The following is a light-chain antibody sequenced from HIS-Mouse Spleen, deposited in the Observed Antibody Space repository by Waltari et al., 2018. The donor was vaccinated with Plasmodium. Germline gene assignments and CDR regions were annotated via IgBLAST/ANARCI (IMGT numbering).Light chain of an antibody. CDR1: ALPKQY. CDR3: QSADSSGTYVV. CDR2: KDS. J-gene: IGLJ2*01. V-gene: IGLV3-25*03. Sequence: SYELTQPPSVSVSPGQTARITCSGDALPKQYAYWYKHKPGPAPVLVIYKDSERPSGIPERFSGSSSGTTVTLTISGVQAEDEADYYCQSADSSGTYVVFGGGTKLTVL.